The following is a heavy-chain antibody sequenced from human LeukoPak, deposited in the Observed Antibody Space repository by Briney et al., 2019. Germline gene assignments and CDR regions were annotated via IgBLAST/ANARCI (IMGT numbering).Heavy chain of an antibody. Sequence: SETLSLTCAVSGGSISSYYWSWLRQPPGKGLEWIGYIHYSGSSNFNPSLESRVTILIDTSKNQFSLKLSSVTAADTAVYYCAKSGRYDTLTGYYIDYWGQGALVTVSS. J-gene: IGHJ4*02. CDR3: AKSGRYDTLTGYYIDY. V-gene: IGHV4-59*01. D-gene: IGHD3-9*01. CDR2: IHYSGSS. CDR1: GGSISSYY.